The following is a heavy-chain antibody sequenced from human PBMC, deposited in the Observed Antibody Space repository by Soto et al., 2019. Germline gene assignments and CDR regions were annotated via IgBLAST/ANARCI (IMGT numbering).Heavy chain of an antibody. CDR3: ARDLGVGAAYDY. V-gene: IGHV1-3*01. J-gene: IGHJ4*02. CDR1: GYTFTSYA. CDR2: INAGNGNT. Sequence: ASVKVSCKASGYTFTSYAMHWVRQAPGQRLEWMGWINAGNGNTKYSQKFQGRVTITRDTSASTAYMELSSLRSEDTAVYYCARDLGVGAAYDYWGQETLVNVSS. D-gene: IGHD1-26*01.